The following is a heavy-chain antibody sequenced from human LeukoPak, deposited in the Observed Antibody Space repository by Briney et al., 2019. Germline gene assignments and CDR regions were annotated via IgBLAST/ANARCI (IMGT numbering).Heavy chain of an antibody. J-gene: IGHJ4*02. V-gene: IGHV3-48*01. CDR2: ISSTSSTI. D-gene: IGHD5-12*01. CDR1: GFTFSNYS. Sequence: GGSLRLSCAASGFTFSNYSMNWVRQAPGKGLEWVSYISSTSSTIYYADSVKGRFTISRDDAKNSLYLQMNSLRVEDTAVYYCARGTGYSGYDYRGYYWGQGTLVTVSS. CDR3: ARGTGYSGYDYRGYY.